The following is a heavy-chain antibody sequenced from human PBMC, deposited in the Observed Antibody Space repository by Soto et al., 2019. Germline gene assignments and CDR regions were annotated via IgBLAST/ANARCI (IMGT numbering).Heavy chain of an antibody. J-gene: IGHJ4*02. CDR1: GYTFTSYG. Sequence: ASVKVSCKASGYTFTSYGISWVRQAPGQGLEWMGWISAYNGNTNYAQKLQGRVTMTTDTSTSTAYMELRSLRSDDTAVYCCARDGERVAALAYFDYWGQGTLVTVSS. CDR3: ARDGERVAALAYFDY. CDR2: ISAYNGNT. V-gene: IGHV1-18*01. D-gene: IGHD6-6*01.